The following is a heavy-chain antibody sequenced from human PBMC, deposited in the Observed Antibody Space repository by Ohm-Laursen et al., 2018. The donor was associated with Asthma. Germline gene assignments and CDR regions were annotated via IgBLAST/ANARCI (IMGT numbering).Heavy chain of an antibody. J-gene: IGHJ4*02. V-gene: IGHV3-30-3*01. CDR2: ISYDGSNK. D-gene: IGHD3-22*01. CDR3: ARDRSLYYYDSSGYFDY. Sequence: SLRLSCAASGFTFSSYAMHWVRQAPGKGLEWVAVISYDGSNKYYADSVKGRFTISRGNSRNTLYLQMSSLRAEDTAVYYCARDRSLYYYDSSGYFDYWGQGTLVTVSS. CDR1: GFTFSSYA.